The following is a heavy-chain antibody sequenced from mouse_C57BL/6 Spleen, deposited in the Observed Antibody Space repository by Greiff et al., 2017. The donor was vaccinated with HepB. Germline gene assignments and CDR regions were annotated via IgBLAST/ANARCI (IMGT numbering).Heavy chain of an antibody. CDR2: IYPRDGST. D-gene: IGHD4-1*01. CDR1: GYTFTSYD. J-gene: IGHJ4*01. CDR3: ERRGNELGRLDYAMDY. Sequence: VQLQQSGPELVKPGASVKLSCKASGYTFTSYDINWVKQRPGQGLEWIGWIYPRDGSTKYNEKFKGKATLTVDTSSSTAYMELHSLTSEDSAVYFGERRGNELGRLDYAMDYWGQGTTVTVSS. V-gene: IGHV1-85*01.